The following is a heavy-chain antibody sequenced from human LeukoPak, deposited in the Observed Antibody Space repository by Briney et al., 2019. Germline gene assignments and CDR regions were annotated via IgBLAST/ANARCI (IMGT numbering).Heavy chain of an antibody. J-gene: IGHJ4*02. Sequence: SETLSLTCAVYGGPFSGYYWSWIRQPPGKGLEWIGEINHSGSTNYNPSLKSRVTISVDTSKNQFSLKLSSVTAADTAVYYCARQKQQLVGIDYWGQGTLVTVSS. CDR3: ARQKQQLVGIDY. CDR1: GGPFSGYY. V-gene: IGHV4-34*01. D-gene: IGHD6-13*01. CDR2: INHSGST.